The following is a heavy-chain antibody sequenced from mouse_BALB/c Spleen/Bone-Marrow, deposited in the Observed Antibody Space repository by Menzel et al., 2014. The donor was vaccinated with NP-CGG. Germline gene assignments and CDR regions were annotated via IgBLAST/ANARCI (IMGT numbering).Heavy chain of an antibody. J-gene: IGHJ2*01. V-gene: IGHV1-80*01. Sequence: VKLMESGAELVRPGSSVKISCKASGYVFSSYWMIWVRQRPGQGLEWIGQIYPGDGDTNYNGKFKGKATLTADKSSSTDYMQLSSLTSEDSAVYFCARSGYGSNYDYWGQGTTLTVSS. CDR2: IYPGDGDT. CDR1: GYVFSSYW. CDR3: ARSGYGSNYDY. D-gene: IGHD1-1*01.